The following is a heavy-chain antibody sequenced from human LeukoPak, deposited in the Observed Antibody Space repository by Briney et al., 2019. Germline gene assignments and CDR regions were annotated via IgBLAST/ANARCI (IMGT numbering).Heavy chain of an antibody. CDR1: GFTVSSNY. CDR3: AREGATPHYYYYYGMDV. Sequence: GGSLRLSCAASGFTVSSNYMSWVRQAPGKGLEWVSVIYSGGSTYYADSVKGRLTISRDNSKNTLYLQMNSLRAEDTAVYYCAREGATPHYYYYYGMDVWGQGTTVTVSS. V-gene: IGHV3-66*01. CDR2: IYSGGST. D-gene: IGHD5-12*01. J-gene: IGHJ6*02.